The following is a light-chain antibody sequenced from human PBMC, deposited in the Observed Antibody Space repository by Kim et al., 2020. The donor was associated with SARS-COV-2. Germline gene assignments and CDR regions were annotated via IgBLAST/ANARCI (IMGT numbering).Light chain of an antibody. V-gene: IGKV1-8*01. CDR3: QQYYGYPRT. CDR1: QGISSY. J-gene: IGKJ4*02. Sequence: ASTGDRVTITCRASQGISSYLAWYQQKPGKAPNLLIYAASTLQSGVPSRFSGSGSGTDFTLTISCLQSEDFETYYCQQYYGYPRTFGEGTKVEIK. CDR2: AAS.